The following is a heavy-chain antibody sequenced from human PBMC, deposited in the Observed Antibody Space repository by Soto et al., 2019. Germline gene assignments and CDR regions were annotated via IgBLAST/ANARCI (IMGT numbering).Heavy chain of an antibody. D-gene: IGHD2-8*01. CDR2: ISYDGSNK. CDR1: GFTFRNYA. CDR3: ARALLMDVPYYYYYGMDV. V-gene: IGHV3-30-3*01. J-gene: IGHJ6*02. Sequence: QVQVVESGGDVVQPGKSLRLSCAASGFTFRNYAMHWVRQAPGKGLEWVAVISYDGSNKYSADSVKGRFTISRDDSKNTLYLQMSTLRCEDTAVYYCARALLMDVPYYYYYGMDVWGQGTTVTVSS.